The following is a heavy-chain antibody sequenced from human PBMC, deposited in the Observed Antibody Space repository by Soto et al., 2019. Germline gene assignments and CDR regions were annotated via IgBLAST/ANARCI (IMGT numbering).Heavy chain of an antibody. CDR3: AHQKTLRNFDWFLSQGAPGWFDP. Sequence: SGPTLVNPTQTLTLTCTFSGFSLSTSGVGVGWIRQPPGKALEWLALISWDDDQRFSPSLKSRLTITKYTSKNQVVLTMTNMDPVDTATHYCAHQKTLRNFDWFLSQGAPGWFDPWGQGTLVTVSS. V-gene: IGHV2-5*02. CDR2: ISWDDDQ. J-gene: IGHJ5*02. D-gene: IGHD3-9*01. CDR1: GFSLSTSGVG.